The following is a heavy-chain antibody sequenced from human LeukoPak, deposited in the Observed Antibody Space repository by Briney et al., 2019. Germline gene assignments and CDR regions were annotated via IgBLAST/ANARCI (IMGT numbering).Heavy chain of an antibody. Sequence: PGGSLRLSCSASGFTFSSYAMHSVRQAPGKGLEYVSSISGDGGSTYSTDSVKGRFTISRDNSKNTLNLQMSSLRAEDTAVYYCVKGARIVAENFFGYWGQGTLVTVSS. CDR3: VKGARIVAENFFGY. D-gene: IGHD5-12*01. CDR1: GFTFSSYA. CDR2: ISGDGGST. V-gene: IGHV3-64D*06. J-gene: IGHJ4*02.